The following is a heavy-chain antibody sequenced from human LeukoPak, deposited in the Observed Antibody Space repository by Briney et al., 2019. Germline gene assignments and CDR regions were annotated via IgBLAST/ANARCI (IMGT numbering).Heavy chain of an antibody. J-gene: IGHJ2*01. Sequence: SETLSLTCAVYGGSFSGYYWSWIRQPPGKGLEWIGEINHSGSTNYNPSLKSRVTISVDTSKNQFSLKLSSVTAAGTAVYYCARGVVLMVYDARYFDLWGRGTLVTVSS. CDR3: ARGVVLMVYDARYFDL. CDR1: GGSFSGYY. CDR2: INHSGST. D-gene: IGHD2-8*01. V-gene: IGHV4-34*01.